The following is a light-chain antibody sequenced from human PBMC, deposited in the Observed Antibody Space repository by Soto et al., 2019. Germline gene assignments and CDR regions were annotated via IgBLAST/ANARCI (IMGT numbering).Light chain of an antibody. CDR2: VAS. V-gene: IGKV3-20*01. CDR1: QSISSSY. Sequence: EVVLTQSPGTLSLSPGERATLSCRASQSISSSYLAWYQQKPGQAPRLLIYVASSRATGIPDRFSGSGSGTDFILTISRLEPEDFAVYYCQHYGRSLWTFGQGTKVDIK. J-gene: IGKJ1*01. CDR3: QHYGRSLWT.